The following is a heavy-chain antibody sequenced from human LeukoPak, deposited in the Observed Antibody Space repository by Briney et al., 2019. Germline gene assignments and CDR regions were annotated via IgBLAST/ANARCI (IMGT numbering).Heavy chain of an antibody. V-gene: IGHV3-74*01. D-gene: IGHD6-19*01. CDR1: GFTFSSNW. CDR2: INSDGSST. J-gene: IGHJ4*02. CDR3: ARSGSSGWYDY. Sequence: GGSLRLSCAASGFTFSSNWMHWVRQAPGKGLVWVSRINSDGSSTSYADSVKGRFTISRDNAKNTLYLQMNSLRAEDTAVYYCARSGSSGWYDYWGQGTLVTVSS.